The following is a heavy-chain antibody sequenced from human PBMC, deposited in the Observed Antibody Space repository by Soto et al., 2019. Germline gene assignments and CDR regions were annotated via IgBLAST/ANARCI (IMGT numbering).Heavy chain of an antibody. V-gene: IGHV5-51*01. CDR3: ARLSGFYGMDV. CDR1: GYSFTNNW. CDR2: IYPDDSDI. Sequence: LKISCKASGYSFTNNWIGWVRQMSGKGLEWMAFIYPDDSDIRYSPSFQGQVTISADKSITTAYLQWSSLRASDSAIYYCARLSGFYGMDVWGQGTTVTVSS. J-gene: IGHJ6*02.